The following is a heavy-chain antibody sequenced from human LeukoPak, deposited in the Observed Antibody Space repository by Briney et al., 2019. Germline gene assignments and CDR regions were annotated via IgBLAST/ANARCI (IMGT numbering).Heavy chain of an antibody. Sequence: GGSLRLSCAASGFRFDSFYMGWIRQVPGKGLDYIAFISASGAVPYYAESVKGRFTISRDNAKTSVSLQMNSLSADDTAVYYCARSLIVASEDYWGQGTLVTVS. CDR2: ISASGAVP. V-gene: IGHV3-11*04. J-gene: IGHJ4*02. CDR1: GFRFDSFY. D-gene: IGHD3-22*01. CDR3: ARSLIVASEDY.